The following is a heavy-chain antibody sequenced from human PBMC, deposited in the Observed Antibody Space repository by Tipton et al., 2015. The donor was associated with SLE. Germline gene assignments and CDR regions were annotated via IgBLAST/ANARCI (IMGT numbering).Heavy chain of an antibody. J-gene: IGHJ5*02. V-gene: IGHV1-18*01. CDR2: ISAYNGNI. CDR3: ARDRISYDFWSGLGAP. Sequence: QSGAEVKKPGASVKVSCKASGYTFSSYGISWVRQAPGQGLEWMGWISAYNGNINYAQKLQGRVTMTTDTSTSTAYMELRSLRSDDTAVYYCARDRISYDFWSGLGAPWGQGTLVTVSS. D-gene: IGHD3-3*01. CDR1: GYTFSSYG.